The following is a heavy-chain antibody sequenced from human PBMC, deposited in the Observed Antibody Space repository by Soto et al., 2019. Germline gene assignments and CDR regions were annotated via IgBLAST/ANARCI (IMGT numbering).Heavy chain of an antibody. D-gene: IGHD3-22*01. Sequence: QVQLVESGGILVKPGGSLRLSCAASGFSFSDFSMTWIRQAPGKGLEWVSYITSGGTTTYYADSVKGRFTISRDNAKNTLFLQMNSLRVEVTAVYYCARETDEYDSSGLDYWGQGTLVTVSS. CDR1: GFSFSDFS. J-gene: IGHJ4*02. CDR3: ARETDEYDSSGLDY. V-gene: IGHV3-11*01. CDR2: ITSGGTTT.